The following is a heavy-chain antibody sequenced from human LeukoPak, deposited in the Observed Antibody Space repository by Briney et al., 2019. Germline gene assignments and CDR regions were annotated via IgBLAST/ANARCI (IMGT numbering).Heavy chain of an antibody. CDR2: IYDSGSA. Sequence: PSETLSLTCTVSGVSINSHYWSWIRQPPGKGLEWIGFIYDSGSANYRSSLESRVTMRLDTSKNQFSLKLNSVTAADTAVYYCARVLQNYYHLDVRGKGTTVTVSS. J-gene: IGHJ6*03. CDR3: ARVLQNYYHLDV. V-gene: IGHV4-59*11. D-gene: IGHD3-3*01. CDR1: GVSINSHY.